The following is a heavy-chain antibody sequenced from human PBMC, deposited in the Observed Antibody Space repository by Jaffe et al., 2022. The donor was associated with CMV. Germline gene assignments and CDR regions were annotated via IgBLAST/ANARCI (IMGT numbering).Heavy chain of an antibody. CDR3: AREPNDYGDHARGYFDY. CDR1: GYTFTSYY. CDR2: INPSGGST. Sequence: QVQLVQSGAEVKKPGASVKVSCKASGYTFTSYYMHWVRQAPGQGLEWMGIINPSGGSTSYAQKFQGRVTMTRDTSTSTVYMELSSLRSEDTAVYYCAREPNDYGDHARGYFDYWGQGTLVTVSS. V-gene: IGHV1-46*01. D-gene: IGHD4-17*01. J-gene: IGHJ4*02.